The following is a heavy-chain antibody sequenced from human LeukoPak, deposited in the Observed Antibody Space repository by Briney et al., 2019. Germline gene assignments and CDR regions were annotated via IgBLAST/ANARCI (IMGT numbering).Heavy chain of an antibody. Sequence: SETLSLTCAVSGGSISSSNWWSWVRQPPGKGLEWIGEINHSGSTNYNPSLKSRVTISVDTSKNQFSLKLSSVTAADTAVYYCARASQVVDTAMAGYDYWGQGTLVTVSS. D-gene: IGHD5-18*01. CDR2: INHSGST. CDR3: ARASQVVDTAMAGYDY. CDR1: GGSISSSNW. V-gene: IGHV4-4*02. J-gene: IGHJ4*02.